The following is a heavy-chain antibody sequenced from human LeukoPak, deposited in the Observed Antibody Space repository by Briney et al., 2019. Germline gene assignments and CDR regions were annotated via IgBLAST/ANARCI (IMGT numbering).Heavy chain of an antibody. CDR1: GYTFTIYD. CDR3: ARGTRMIRYAFDI. CDR2: MNPNSGNT. V-gene: IGHV1-8*01. J-gene: IGHJ3*02. Sequence: ASVTVSCKASGYTFTIYDINWVRQATGQGLEWMGWMNPNSGNTGYAQKFQGRVTMTRNTSISTAYMELSSLRSEDTAVYYCARGTRMIRYAFDIWGQGTMVTVSS. D-gene: IGHD3-22*01.